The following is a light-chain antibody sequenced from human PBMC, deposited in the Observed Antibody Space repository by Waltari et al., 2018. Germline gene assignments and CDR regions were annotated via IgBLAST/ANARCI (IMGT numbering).Light chain of an antibody. CDR2: GAS. V-gene: IGKV3-20*01. J-gene: IGKJ1*01. Sequence: EIVLTQSPGTLSFSPGERAHLSCRTSQSVTRALAWDQQKPGQAPRLLIYGASNRATGIPDRFSGSGSGTDFSLTISSLEPEDFAVYYCQHYLRLPVTFGQGTKVEVK. CDR1: QSVTRA. CDR3: QHYLRLPVT.